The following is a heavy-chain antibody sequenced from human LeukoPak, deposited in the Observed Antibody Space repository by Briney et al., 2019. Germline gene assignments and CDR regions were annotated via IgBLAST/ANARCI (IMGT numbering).Heavy chain of an antibody. CDR1: GGNFRSYA. Sequence: GASVKVSCTTFGGNFRSYAMSWVRQAPGQGPEWLGGIIPIFGTADYAQKFQGRVTITTDEPTSTVYMELSSLRSEDTAVYYCARDQEAFDYWGQGTLVTVSS. J-gene: IGHJ4*02. V-gene: IGHV1-69*05. CDR2: IIPIFGTA. CDR3: ARDQEAFDY.